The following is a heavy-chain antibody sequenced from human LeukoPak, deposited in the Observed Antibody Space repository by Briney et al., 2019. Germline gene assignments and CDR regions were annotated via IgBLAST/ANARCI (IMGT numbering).Heavy chain of an antibody. CDR3: ARHDSFIPY. D-gene: IGHD5-18*01. J-gene: IGHJ4*02. CDR2: ISDSGRSP. Sequence: GGSLRLSCAASGFTFNIYAMSWVRQAPGMGLEWVSGISDSGRSPYYTESVKGRFTISRDNSKNTVYLQMNNLGVDDTATYFCARHDSFIPYWGQGILVTVSS. CDR1: GFTFNIYA. V-gene: IGHV3-23*01.